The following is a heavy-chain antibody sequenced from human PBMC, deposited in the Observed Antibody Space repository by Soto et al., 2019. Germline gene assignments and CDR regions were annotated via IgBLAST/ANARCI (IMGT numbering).Heavy chain of an antibody. CDR1: GYTFTSYD. Sequence: QVQLVQSGAEVKKPGASVKVSCKASGYTFTSYDINWVRQDTGQGLEWMGWMNPDSGNTGYAQKFQGRVTMTRNSSRSTAYMELSSLRSEDTAVYYCARRGYSSSWYYYYYYGMDVWGQGTTVTVSS. V-gene: IGHV1-8*01. D-gene: IGHD6-13*01. CDR2: MNPDSGNT. J-gene: IGHJ6*02. CDR3: ARRGYSSSWYYYYYYGMDV.